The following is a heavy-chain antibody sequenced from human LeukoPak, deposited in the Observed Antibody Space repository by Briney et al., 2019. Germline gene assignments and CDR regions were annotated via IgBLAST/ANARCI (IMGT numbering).Heavy chain of an antibody. CDR1: GFTFSSYG. CDR2: ISYDGSNK. CDR3: AKLYIKDYYGSGNYDY. D-gene: IGHD3-10*01. J-gene: IGHJ4*02. V-gene: IGHV3-30*18. Sequence: PGGSLRLSCAASGFTFSSYGMHWVRQAPGKGLEWVAVISYDGSNKYYADSVKGRFTISRDNSKNTLYLQMNSLRAEDTAVYYCAKLYIKDYYGSGNYDYWGQGTLVTVSS.